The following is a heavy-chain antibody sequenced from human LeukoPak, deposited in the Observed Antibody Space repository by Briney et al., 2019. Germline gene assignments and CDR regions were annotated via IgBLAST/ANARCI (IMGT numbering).Heavy chain of an antibody. V-gene: IGHV3-21*01. CDR1: GFIFSSYT. CDR2: ISSSSSYI. D-gene: IGHD1-1*01. Sequence: GGSLRLSCAASGFIFSSYTINWVRQAPGKGPEWVSSISSSSSYIYYADSVKGRFTISRDNARNSLYLQMNSLRAEDTAVDYCARDTLASRTTDYWGQGTLVTVSS. CDR3: ARDTLASRTTDY. J-gene: IGHJ4*02.